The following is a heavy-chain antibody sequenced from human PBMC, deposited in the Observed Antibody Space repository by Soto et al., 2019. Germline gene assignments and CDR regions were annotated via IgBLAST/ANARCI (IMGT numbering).Heavy chain of an antibody. Sequence: PSETLSLTCTVSGGSVSSGSHYWSWIRQPPGKGLEWIGYIYYTGNTNYNPSLLSRVTISVDTSKNQFSLRLSSVTAADTAVYYCAGGEYCSGDTCPGYYYYYYGMDVWGQGTTVTVSS. CDR1: GGSVSSGSHY. J-gene: IGHJ6*02. CDR2: IYYTGNT. CDR3: AGGEYCSGDTCPGYYYYYYGMDV. V-gene: IGHV4-61*01. D-gene: IGHD2-15*01.